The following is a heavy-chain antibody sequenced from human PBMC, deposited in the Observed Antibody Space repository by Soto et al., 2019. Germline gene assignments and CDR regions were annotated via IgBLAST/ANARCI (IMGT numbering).Heavy chain of an antibody. CDR1: WFSLSPSGVG. CDR2: IFWDDDK. Sequence: QITLKESGPTLVKPTQTLTLTCTFSWFSLSPSGVGVGWIRQPPGKALEWLGIIFWDDDKRYRPSLKGRLTITKDTSKNQLVLTMTNMDPRDTATYYCAHLPWKQLWPRAPVVNWGQGTPVTVSS. V-gene: IGHV2-5*02. D-gene: IGHD5-18*01. CDR3: AHLPWKQLWPRAPVVN. J-gene: IGHJ4*02.